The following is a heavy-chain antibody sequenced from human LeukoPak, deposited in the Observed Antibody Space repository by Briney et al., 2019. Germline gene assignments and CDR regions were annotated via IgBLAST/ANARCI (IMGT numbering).Heavy chain of an antibody. CDR3: ARGSSSDYDFWSGYSAGYYYYYYMDV. V-gene: IGHV4-30-4*08. CDR1: GGSISSGDYY. J-gene: IGHJ6*03. CDR2: IYYSGST. D-gene: IGHD3-3*01. Sequence: SQTLSLTCTVSGGSISSGDYYWSWIRQPPWKGLEWIGYIYYSGSTYYNPSLKSRVTISVDTSKNQFSLKLSSVTAADTAVYYCARGSSSDYDFWSGYSAGYYYYYYMDVWGKGTTVTVSS.